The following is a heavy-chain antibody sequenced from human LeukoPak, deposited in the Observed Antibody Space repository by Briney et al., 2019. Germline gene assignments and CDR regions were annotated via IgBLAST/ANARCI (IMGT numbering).Heavy chain of an antibody. CDR2: ISSSSSYI. Sequence: GGSLRLSCAASGFTFSSYSMNWVRQAPGKGLEWVSSISSSSSYIYYADSVKGRFTIPRDNAKNSLYLQMNSLRAEDTAVYYCARVLDNWFDPWGQGTLVTVSS. J-gene: IGHJ5*02. CDR1: GFTFSSYS. CDR3: ARVLDNWFDP. V-gene: IGHV3-21*01.